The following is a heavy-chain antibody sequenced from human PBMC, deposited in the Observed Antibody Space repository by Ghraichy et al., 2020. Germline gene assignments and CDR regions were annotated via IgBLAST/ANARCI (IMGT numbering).Heavy chain of an antibody. D-gene: IGHD1-26*01. CDR3: ARNREGFDY. CDR1: GGSFSGYY. Sequence: SETLSLTCAVYGGSFSGYYWSWIRQPPGKGLEWIGEINHSGSTNYNPSLKSRVTISVDTSKNQFSLKLSSVTAADTAVYYCARNREGFDYWGQGTLVTVSS. V-gene: IGHV4-34*01. CDR2: INHSGST. J-gene: IGHJ4*02.